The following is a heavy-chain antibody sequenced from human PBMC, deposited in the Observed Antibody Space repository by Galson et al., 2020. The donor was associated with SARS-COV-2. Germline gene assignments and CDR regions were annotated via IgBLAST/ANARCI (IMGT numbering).Heavy chain of an antibody. Sequence: SETLSLTCTVSGGTISSSNYYWGWVRQPPGEGLEWIGSIYYTESNYYNPSLTSRVTMSVDTSRIQFYLKLSSVTAADTAVYYCARQILTGYYSFYYFDFWGQGTLVTVSS. CDR2: IYYTESN. CDR3: ARQILTGYYSFYYFDF. D-gene: IGHD3-9*01. J-gene: IGHJ4*02. CDR1: GGTISSSNYY. V-gene: IGHV4-39*01.